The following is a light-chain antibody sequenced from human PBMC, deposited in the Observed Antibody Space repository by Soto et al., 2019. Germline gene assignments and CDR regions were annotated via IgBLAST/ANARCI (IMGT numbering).Light chain of an antibody. CDR2: ADS. V-gene: IGKV1-8*01. J-gene: IGKJ4*01. CDR1: QTISSY. CDR3: GQYYSYPLT. Sequence: AIRMTQSPSSLSASTGDRVTITCRASQTISSYLAWYQQKPGKAPKLLIFADSSLQTGFPSRISGSGSGTDFTLTSSCLQSEDFATYYCGQYYSYPLTFGGEAKVEIK.